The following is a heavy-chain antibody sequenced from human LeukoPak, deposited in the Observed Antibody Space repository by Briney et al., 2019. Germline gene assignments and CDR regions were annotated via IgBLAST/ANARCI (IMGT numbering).Heavy chain of an antibody. D-gene: IGHD2-2*01. CDR2: INHSGST. CDR1: GGSFSGYY. V-gene: IGHV4-34*01. J-gene: IGHJ5*02. CDR3: ARALPRGYCSSTSCYRAPFDP. Sequence: SETLSLTCAVYGGSFSGYYWSWIRQPPGKGLEWIGEINHSGSTNYNPSLKSRVTISVDTSKNQFSLKLSSVTAADTAVYYCARALPRGYCSSTSCYRAPFDPWGQGTPVTVSS.